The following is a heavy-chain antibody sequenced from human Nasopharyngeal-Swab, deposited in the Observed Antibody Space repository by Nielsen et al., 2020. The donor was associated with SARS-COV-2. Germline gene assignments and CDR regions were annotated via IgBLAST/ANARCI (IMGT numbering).Heavy chain of an antibody. CDR3: VRDTPAMFAY. CDR1: GLTFSSYG. Sequence: GGSLRLSCVVSGLTFSSYGMHWVRQAPGRGLEWVSAISSTGDYIYYAASVKGRFTISRDNAKNSLYLQMSTLRAEDTAVYYCVRDTPAMFAYWGQGTLVTVSS. V-gene: IGHV3-21*01. CDR2: ISSTGDYI. J-gene: IGHJ4*02.